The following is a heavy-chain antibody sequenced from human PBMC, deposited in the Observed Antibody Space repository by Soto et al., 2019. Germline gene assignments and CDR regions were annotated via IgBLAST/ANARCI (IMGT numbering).Heavy chain of an antibody. D-gene: IGHD3-9*01. CDR2: INHSGST. V-gene: IGHV4-34*01. Sequence: SETLSLTCAVYGGSFSGYYWSWIRQPPGKGLEWIGEINHSGSTNYNPSLKSRVTISVDTSKNQFSLKLSSVTAADTAVYYCAGLRYFDWPTDYWGQGTLVTVS. CDR1: GGSFSGYY. J-gene: IGHJ4*02. CDR3: AGLRYFDWPTDY.